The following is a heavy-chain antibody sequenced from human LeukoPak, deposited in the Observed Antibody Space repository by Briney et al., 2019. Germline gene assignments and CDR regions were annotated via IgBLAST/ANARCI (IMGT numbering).Heavy chain of an antibody. CDR2: ISYDGSSK. CDR1: GFTFDNYA. V-gene: IGHV3-30*04. Sequence: GGSLRLSCAASGFTFDNYAMHWVRQAPGKGLEWVAFISYDGSSKCYADSVKGRFTISRDNSKNTLYLQMNSLRAEDTAVYYCAGEQNAFDMWGQGTMVTVSS. CDR3: AGEQNAFDM. J-gene: IGHJ3*02.